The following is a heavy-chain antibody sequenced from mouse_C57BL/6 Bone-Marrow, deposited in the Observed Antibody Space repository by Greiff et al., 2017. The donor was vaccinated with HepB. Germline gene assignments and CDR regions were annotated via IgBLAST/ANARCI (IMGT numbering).Heavy chain of an antibody. D-gene: IGHD1-1*01. CDR3: ASAFITTVVADY. CDR1: GYTFTSYW. CDR2: INPSSGYT. Sequence: VQGVESGAELAKPGASVKLSCKASGYTFTSYWMHWVKQRPGQGLEWIGYINPSSGYTKYNQKFKDKATLTADKSSSTAYMQLSSLTYEDSAVYYCASAFITTVVADYWGQGTTLTVSS. V-gene: IGHV1-7*01. J-gene: IGHJ2*01.